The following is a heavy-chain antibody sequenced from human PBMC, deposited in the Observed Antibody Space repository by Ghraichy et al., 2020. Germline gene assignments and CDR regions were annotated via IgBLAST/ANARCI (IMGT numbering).Heavy chain of an antibody. J-gene: IGHJ4*02. CDR1: GYTFTGYY. Sequence: ASVKVSCKASGYTFTGYYMHWVRQAPGQGLEWMGWINPNSGGPNYAQKFQGRVTMTRDPSISPAYMELSRLRSDDTAVYYCARLPDPYDFVSGYNIDYWGQGTMVTVSS. D-gene: IGHD3-3*01. CDR2: INPNSGGP. V-gene: IGHV1-2*02. CDR3: ARLPDPYDFVSGYNIDY.